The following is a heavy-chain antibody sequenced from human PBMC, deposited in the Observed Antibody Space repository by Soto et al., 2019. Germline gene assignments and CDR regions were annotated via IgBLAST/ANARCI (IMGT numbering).Heavy chain of an antibody. J-gene: IGHJ3*01. CDR1: GFSFTRFW. D-gene: IGHD6-19*01. V-gene: IGHV3-74*01. CDR3: SRVGPEQWVDA. Sequence: EVQLVESGGDLVQPGGSLRLYCAVSGFSFTRFWRHWVRQVPGKGLVGVARIHYDGISNAYADSVKGRFTISRENAKNTVYLQTNSLRTDATAVYDCSRVGPEQWVDA. CDR2: IHYDGISN.